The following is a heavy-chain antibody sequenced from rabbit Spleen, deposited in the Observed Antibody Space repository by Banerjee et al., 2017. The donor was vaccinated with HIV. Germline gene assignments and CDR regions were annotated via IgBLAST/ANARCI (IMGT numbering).Heavy chain of an antibody. V-gene: IGHV1S7*01. J-gene: IGHJ4*01. D-gene: IGHD6-1*01. CDR2: IVPIFGVT. CDR1: RFDFSTYS. CDR3: ARKTLYGDAGYPNTL. Sequence: QELVESGGGLVQPGGSLKLSCKASRFDFSTYSMSWVRQAPGKGLEWIGYIVPIFGVTYYANWLNGRSTISSHNAQNTLYLQLNSLTVADTATYFCARKTLYGDAGYPNTLWGPGTLVTVS.